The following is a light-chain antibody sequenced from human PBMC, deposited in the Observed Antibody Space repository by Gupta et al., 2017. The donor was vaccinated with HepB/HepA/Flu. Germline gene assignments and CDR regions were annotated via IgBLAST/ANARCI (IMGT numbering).Light chain of an antibody. Sequence: ENVLTQSPGTLSLSPGERVTLSCRASQSLNSNYLAWYQQKPGQAPRLLIYGASIRATGISDRFSGSGSGTDFTLTISRLEPEDFAMYYCQQYGSSPLYTFGQRTKLQIK. CDR1: QSLNSNY. CDR2: GAS. CDR3: QQYGSSPLYT. J-gene: IGKJ2*01. V-gene: IGKV3-20*01.